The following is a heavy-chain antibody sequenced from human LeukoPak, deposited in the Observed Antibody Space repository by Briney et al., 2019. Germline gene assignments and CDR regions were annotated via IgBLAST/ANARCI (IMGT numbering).Heavy chain of an antibody. J-gene: IGHJ4*02. CDR1: GGSISSSSYY. V-gene: IGHV4-39*01. Sequence: SETLSLTCTVSGGSISSSSYYWGWIRQPPGKGLEWIGSIYYSGSTYYNPSLKSRVTIPVDTSKNQFSLKLSSVTAADTAVYYCARHGVGSSTVDYWGQGTLVTVSS. D-gene: IGHD2-2*01. CDR2: IYYSGST. CDR3: ARHGVGSSTVDY.